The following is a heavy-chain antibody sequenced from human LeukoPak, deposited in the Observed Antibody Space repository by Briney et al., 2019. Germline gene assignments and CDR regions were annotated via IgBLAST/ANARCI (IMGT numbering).Heavy chain of an antibody. J-gene: IGHJ4*02. Sequence: ASVKVFCKASGYTFTGYYMHWVRQAPGQGLEWMGWINPNSGGTNYAQQFQGRVTMTRDTSISTAYMELTRLTSDDTAVYYCARSITAVTPLVGYWGQGSLVTVSS. CDR2: INPNSGGT. CDR1: GYTFTGYY. D-gene: IGHD5-12*01. CDR3: ARSITAVTPLVGY. V-gene: IGHV1-2*02.